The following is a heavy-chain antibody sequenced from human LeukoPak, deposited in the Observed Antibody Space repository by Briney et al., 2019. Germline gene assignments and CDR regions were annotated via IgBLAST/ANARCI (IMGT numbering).Heavy chain of an antibody. J-gene: IGHJ4*02. Sequence: ASVKVSCKASGYTFTGYYMHWVRQAPGQGLEWMGWINPNSGGTNYAQKFQGRVTMTRNTSISTAYMELSSLRSEDTAVYYCARALSSGLDYFDYWGQGTLVTVSS. CDR1: GYTFTGYY. D-gene: IGHD6-19*01. V-gene: IGHV1-2*02. CDR3: ARALSSGLDYFDY. CDR2: INPNSGGT.